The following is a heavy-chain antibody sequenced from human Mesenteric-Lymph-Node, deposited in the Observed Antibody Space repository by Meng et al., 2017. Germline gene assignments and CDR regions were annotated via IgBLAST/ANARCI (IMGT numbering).Heavy chain of an antibody. V-gene: IGHV4-4*02. CDR2: ISHTGTT. CDR3: ARGQRSYSGSYPEWFDP. Sequence: QVQRQESGPGLVSPSGTLSLTCAVSGDSISNNYWWTWVRQSPGKGLEWIGEISHTGTTNYNPSLESRVTISVDKSNNQFSLKLSSVTAADTAVYYCARGQRSYSGSYPEWFDPWGQGTLVTVSS. J-gene: IGHJ5*02. D-gene: IGHD1-26*01. CDR1: GDSISNNYW.